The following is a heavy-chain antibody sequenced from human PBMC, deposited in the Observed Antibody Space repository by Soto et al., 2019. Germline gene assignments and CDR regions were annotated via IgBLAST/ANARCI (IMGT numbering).Heavy chain of an antibody. D-gene: IGHD3-10*01. CDR2: IATYNSNK. Sequence: HLVQSGPEVKKPGASVTVSCKTSGDTFTNFGLSWVRQAPGQGLEWMGWIATYNSNKNYAQKFQGRLTLTTDTSTSTGYMELKSLEYDDTAVYYCARVLRGVVNWFDPWGQGTLVTVSP. V-gene: IGHV1-18*01. CDR1: GDTFTNFG. J-gene: IGHJ5*02. CDR3: ARVLRGVVNWFDP.